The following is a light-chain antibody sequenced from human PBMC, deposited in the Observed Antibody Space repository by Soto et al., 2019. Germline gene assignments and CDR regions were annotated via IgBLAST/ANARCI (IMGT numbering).Light chain of an antibody. CDR2: GIS. V-gene: IGKV1-6*01. J-gene: IGKJ2*03. Sequence: IQMTQSPSSLSASVGDTVTFTCRASQAIRNDLGWFQQRPGKPPKLLIYGISILQTGVPSRFSGSGSGTDFTLTISGLQPEDFATYYCLHDALYPYSFGQGTRLEI. CDR1: QAIRND. CDR3: LHDALYPYS.